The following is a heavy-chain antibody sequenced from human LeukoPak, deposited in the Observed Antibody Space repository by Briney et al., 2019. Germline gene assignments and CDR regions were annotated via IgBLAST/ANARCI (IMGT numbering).Heavy chain of an antibody. CDR1: GFTFSSYA. V-gene: IGHV3-23*01. D-gene: IGHD3-3*01. Sequence: GGSLRLSCAASGFTFSSYAMSWVRQAPGKGLEWVSAISGSGGSTYYADSVKGRFTISRDNSKNTLYLQMNSLRAEDTAVYYYASVRFLEWLLFRDYFDYWGQGTLVTVSS. J-gene: IGHJ4*02. CDR3: ASVRFLEWLLFRDYFDY. CDR2: ISGSGGST.